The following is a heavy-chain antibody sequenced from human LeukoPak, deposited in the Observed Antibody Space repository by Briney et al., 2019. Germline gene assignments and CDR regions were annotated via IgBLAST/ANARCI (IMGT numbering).Heavy chain of an antibody. CDR3: ARDVGEYCSSTNCYASHY. CDR2: ITPNSGGT. V-gene: IGHV1-2*02. CDR1: GYTFTDYY. D-gene: IGHD2-2*01. Sequence: ASVKVSCKASGYTFTDYYIHWVRQAPGQGLEWMGWITPNSGGTNYAQKFQGGVTMTRDTSITTAYMELSSLRSDDTAVYYCARDVGEYCSSTNCYASHYWGQGTLVTVSS. J-gene: IGHJ4*02.